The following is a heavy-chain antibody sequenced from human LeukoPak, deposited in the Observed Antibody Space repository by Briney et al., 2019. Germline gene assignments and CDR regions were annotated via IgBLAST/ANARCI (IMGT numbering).Heavy chain of an antibody. CDR1: GGSISSGSYY. Sequence: SETLSLTCTVSGGSISSGSYYWSWIRQPAGKGLEWIGRIYTSGSTNYNPSLKSRVTISVDTTKNQFSLKLSSVTAADTAVYYCAGISSSLAEEFDYWGQGTLVTVSS. V-gene: IGHV4-61*02. J-gene: IGHJ4*02. CDR2: IYTSGST. D-gene: IGHD6-6*01. CDR3: AGISSSLAEEFDY.